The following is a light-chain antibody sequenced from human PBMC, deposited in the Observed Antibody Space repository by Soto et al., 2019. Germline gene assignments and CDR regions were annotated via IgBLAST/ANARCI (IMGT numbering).Light chain of an antibody. CDR3: QQSYSTPST. Sequence: DIQMTQSPSSLSASVGDRVTITCRASQSISGYLNWYQQKPGKAPKLLIYAASSLQSGVPSRFSGSGSVTDFTLTISSLQPEDFATYACQQSYSTPSTFGQGTRLEIK. J-gene: IGKJ5*01. CDR1: QSISGY. CDR2: AAS. V-gene: IGKV1-39*01.